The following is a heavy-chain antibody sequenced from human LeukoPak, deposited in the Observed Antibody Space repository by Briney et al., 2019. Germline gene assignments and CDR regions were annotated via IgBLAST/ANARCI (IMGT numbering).Heavy chain of an antibody. J-gene: IGHJ3*02. CDR1: GYTLTGYY. CDR3: ARVRDPSGNYYGSGGVALDI. V-gene: IGHV1-2*02. D-gene: IGHD3-10*01. Sequence: VASVKVSCTASGYTLTGYYMYWVRQAPGQGLEWMGWINPNSGGTNYAQKFQGRVTMTRDTSISTAYMELSRLRSDDTAVYYCARVRDPSGNYYGSGGVALDIWGQGTMVTVSS. CDR2: INPNSGGT.